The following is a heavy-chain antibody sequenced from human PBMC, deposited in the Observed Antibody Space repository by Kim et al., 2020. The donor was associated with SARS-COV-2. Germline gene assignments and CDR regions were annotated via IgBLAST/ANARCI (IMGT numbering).Heavy chain of an antibody. CDR2: FYTSGST. V-gene: IGHV4-4*07. J-gene: IGHJ4*02. CDR3: ARANVGTAEFDY. Sequence: SETLSLTCTVSGGSISNYFWNWIRQPAGKGLEWIGRFYTSGSTNYNPSLKSRVTMSVDTSKNQFSLKLSSVTAADTAVYYCARANVGTAEFDYWGQGTLVTVSS. D-gene: IGHD2-2*01. CDR1: GGSISNYF.